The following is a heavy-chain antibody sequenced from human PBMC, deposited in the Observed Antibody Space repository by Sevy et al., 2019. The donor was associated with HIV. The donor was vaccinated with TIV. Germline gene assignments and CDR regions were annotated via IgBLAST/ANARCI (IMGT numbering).Heavy chain of an antibody. D-gene: IGHD2-15*01. CDR1: GFMFSTFG. J-gene: IGHJ5*02. V-gene: IGHV3-30*02. Sequence: GGSLRLSCGASGFMFSTFGMHWVRQAPGKGPEWVAFISFDGLTEYYADSVRGRFTVSRDNSNNILFLEVNSLRVEDTGVYYCARDRYCSYTKYHNWFDPWGQGTLVTVSS. CDR3: ARDRYCSYTKYHNWFDP. CDR2: ISFDGLTE.